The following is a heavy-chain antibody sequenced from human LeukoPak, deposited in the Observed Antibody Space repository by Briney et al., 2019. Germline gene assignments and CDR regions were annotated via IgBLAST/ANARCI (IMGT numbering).Heavy chain of an antibody. J-gene: IGHJ4*02. V-gene: IGHV3-30*03. CDR1: GFTFSSYG. D-gene: IGHD3-9*01. Sequence: GGYLRLSCAASGFTFSSYGMHWVRQAPGKGLEWVAVISYDGSNKYYADSVKGRFTISRDNSKNTLYLQMNSLRAEDTAVYYCASDFDSSYWGQGTLVTVSS. CDR3: ASDFDSSY. CDR2: ISYDGSNK.